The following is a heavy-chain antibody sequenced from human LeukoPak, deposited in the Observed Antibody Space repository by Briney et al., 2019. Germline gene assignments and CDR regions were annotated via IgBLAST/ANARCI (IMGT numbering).Heavy chain of an antibody. Sequence: PGGSLRLSCAASGFTFSSYWMHWVRQAPGKGLVWVSRINTDGSNINYADSVKGRFTISRDNAKNTLYLQMNSLRAEDTAVYYCARDSNRAFDIWGQGTMVTVSS. CDR2: INTDGSNI. D-gene: IGHD1-14*01. CDR3: ARDSNRAFDI. J-gene: IGHJ3*02. V-gene: IGHV3-74*01. CDR1: GFTFSSYW.